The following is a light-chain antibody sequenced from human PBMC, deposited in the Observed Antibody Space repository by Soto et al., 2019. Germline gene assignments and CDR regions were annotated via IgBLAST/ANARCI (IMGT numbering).Light chain of an antibody. CDR3: QQYNSYSWT. V-gene: IGKV1-5*01. CDR2: DAS. CDR1: QSISSW. J-gene: IGKJ1*01. Sequence: DIQMTQSPSTLSASVGDRVTITCRASQSISSWLAWYQQKPGKAPNLLIYDASCLESGVPSRFSASGSGTEFTLTISSLQPDDFATYYCQQYNSYSWTFGQGTKVEIK.